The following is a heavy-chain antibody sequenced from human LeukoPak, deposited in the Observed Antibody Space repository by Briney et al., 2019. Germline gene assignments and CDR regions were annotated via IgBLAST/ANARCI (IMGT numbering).Heavy chain of an antibody. J-gene: IGHJ6*02. CDR1: GYTFTGYY. CDR3: AKGWDYYYGMDV. V-gene: IGHV1-2*04. Sequence: GASVTVSCTASGYTFTGYYMHWVRQAPGQGLEWMGWINPNSGGTNYAQKFQGWVTMTRDTSISTAYMELSRLRSDDTAVYYCAKGWDYYYGMDVWGQGTTVTVSS. CDR2: INPNSGGT. D-gene: IGHD5-24*01.